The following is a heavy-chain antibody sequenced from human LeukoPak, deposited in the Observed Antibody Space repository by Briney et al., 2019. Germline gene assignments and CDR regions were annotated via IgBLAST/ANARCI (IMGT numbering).Heavy chain of an antibody. CDR2: INHSGST. Sequence: SETLSLTCAVYGGSFSGYYWSWIRQPPGKGLEWIGEINHSGSTNYNPSLKSRVTISVDTSKNQFSLKLSSVTAADTAVYYCARWWYYDSSGYHDYWGQGTLVTVSS. D-gene: IGHD3-22*01. V-gene: IGHV4-34*01. CDR3: ARWWYYDSSGYHDY. J-gene: IGHJ4*02. CDR1: GGSFSGYY.